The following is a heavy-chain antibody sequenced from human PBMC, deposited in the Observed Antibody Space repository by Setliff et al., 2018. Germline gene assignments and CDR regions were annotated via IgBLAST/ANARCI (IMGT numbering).Heavy chain of an antibody. J-gene: IGHJ4*02. CDR2: ISAYNGNT. D-gene: IGHD2-15*01. CDR3: AKDWGLCSGGSCPVED. Sequence: ASVKVSCKASGYTFTSYGISWVRQAPGQGLEWMGWISAYNGNTNYAQKLQGRVTMTTDTSTSTAYMELRSLRADDTAVYYCAKDWGLCSGGSCPVEDWGQGTLVTVSS. V-gene: IGHV1-18*01. CDR1: GYTFTSYG.